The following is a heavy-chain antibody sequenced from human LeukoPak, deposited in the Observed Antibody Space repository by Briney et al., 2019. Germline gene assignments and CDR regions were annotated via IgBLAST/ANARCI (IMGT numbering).Heavy chain of an antibody. J-gene: IGHJ5*02. CDR3: ARGGRAAGWFDP. CDR1: GDSISSGSFY. V-gene: IGHV4-61*02. CDR2: VYSSGST. Sequence: SETLSLTCTVSGDSISSGSFYWSWIRQPAGKGLEWIGRVYSSGSTNYNPSLKSRVTISVDTSKNQFSLKLSSVTAADTAVYYCARGGRAAGWFDPWGQGTLVTVSS. D-gene: IGHD2-15*01.